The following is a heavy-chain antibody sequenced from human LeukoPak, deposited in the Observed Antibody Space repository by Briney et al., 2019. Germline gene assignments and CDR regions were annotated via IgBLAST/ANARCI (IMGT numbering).Heavy chain of an antibody. D-gene: IGHD3-10*01. CDR3: AKVGNYYGSGSHVYYYYYMDV. CDR2: ISGSGGST. Sequence: PGGSLRLSCAASGFTFSSYAMSWVRQAPGKGLEWVSAISGSGGSTYYADSVKGRFTISRDNSKNTLYLQMNSLRAEDTAVYYCAKVGNYYGSGSHVYYYYYMDVWGKGTTVTVSS. CDR1: GFTFSSYA. J-gene: IGHJ6*03. V-gene: IGHV3-23*01.